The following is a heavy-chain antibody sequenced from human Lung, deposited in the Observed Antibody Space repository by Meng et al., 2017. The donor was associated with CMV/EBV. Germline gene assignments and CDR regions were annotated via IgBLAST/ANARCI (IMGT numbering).Heavy chain of an antibody. CDR3: ARDRGISGTTFRGDY. V-gene: IGHV1-18*01. CDR1: GYTFTTYG. CDR2: IGVYDGKT. D-gene: IGHD1-20*01. J-gene: IGHJ4*02. Sequence: ASVXVSCKASGYTFTTYGISWVRQAPGQGLEWMGWIGVYDGKTNYAQKLQGRVTMTTDISTTTAYMDLRSLRSDDTAVYYCARDRGISGTTFRGDYWAQGTXVTVSS.